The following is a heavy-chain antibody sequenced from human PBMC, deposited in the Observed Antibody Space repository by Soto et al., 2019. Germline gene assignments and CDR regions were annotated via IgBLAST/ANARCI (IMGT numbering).Heavy chain of an antibody. V-gene: IGHV5-10-1*01. D-gene: IGHD5-18*01. CDR2: IDPSDSRT. CDR3: ARRRGYSYDFDY. J-gene: IGHJ4*02. Sequence: SCNASGYTFTNNWISWVRQKPGQGLEWMGRIDPSDSRTKYNPSFEGHVTISIDKSINTAFLQWSGLRASDTAVYFCARRRGYSYDFDYWGQGTLVTVSS. CDR1: GYTFTNNW.